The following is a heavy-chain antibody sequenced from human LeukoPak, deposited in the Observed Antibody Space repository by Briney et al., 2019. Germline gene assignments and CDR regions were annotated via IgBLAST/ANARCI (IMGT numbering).Heavy chain of an antibody. Sequence: ASVKVSCKASGYTFNGYYIHWVRQAPGQGLEWMGWINPNSGGTNYAQKLQGRVTMTTDTSTSTAYMELRSLRSDDTAAYYCARVDCGDSYPVYYYYYMGVWGKGTTVTVSS. J-gene: IGHJ6*03. V-gene: IGHV1-2*02. CDR3: ARVDCGDSYPVYYYYYMGV. CDR2: INPNSGGT. D-gene: IGHD4-17*01. CDR1: GYTFNGYY.